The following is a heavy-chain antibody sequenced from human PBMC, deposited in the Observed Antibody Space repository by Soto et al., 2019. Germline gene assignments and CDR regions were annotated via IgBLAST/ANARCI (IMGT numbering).Heavy chain of an antibody. V-gene: IGHV4-31*03. CDR3: ARAPIPNWNYYGMDV. J-gene: IGHJ6*02. D-gene: IGHD1-1*01. CDR2: IYYSGST. Sequence: QVQLQESGPGQVKPSQTLSLTCTVSGGSVNSGGYHWSWIRQHPGKGLAWIGDIYYSGSTHYNPSLKTRVTISIDTSTNPFSLHLSALTAADTAVYYCARAPIPNWNYYGMDVWGQGTTVTVSS. CDR1: GGSVNSGGYH.